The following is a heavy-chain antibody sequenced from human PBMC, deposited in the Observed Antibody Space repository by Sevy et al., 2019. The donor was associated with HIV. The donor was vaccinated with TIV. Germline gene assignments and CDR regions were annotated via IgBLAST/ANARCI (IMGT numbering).Heavy chain of an antibody. D-gene: IGHD5-18*01. CDR1: GFTFSSYE. V-gene: IGHV3-48*03. Sequence: GGSLRLSCAASGFTFSSYEMNWVRQAPGKGLEWVSYISSSGSTIYYADSVKGRFTISRDNAKNSLYLQMNSLRAEDTAVYYCPRVEGRIQLWSEETIDYWGQGTLVTVSS. J-gene: IGHJ4*02. CDR3: PRVEGRIQLWSEETIDY. CDR2: ISSSGSTI.